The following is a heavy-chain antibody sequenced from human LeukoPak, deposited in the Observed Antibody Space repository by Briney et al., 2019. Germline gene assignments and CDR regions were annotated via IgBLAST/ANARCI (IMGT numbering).Heavy chain of an antibody. CDR2: IYYSGST. J-gene: IGHJ4*02. D-gene: IGHD3-10*01. CDR3: ASNVLLWFGELSSFDY. V-gene: IGHV4-59*08. Sequence: SETLSLTCTVSGGSINSYYWSWIRQPPGKGLEWIGYIYYSGSTNYNPSLKSRVTISVDTSKNQFSLKLSSVTAADTAVYYCASNVLLWFGELSSFDYWGQGTLVTVSS. CDR1: GGSINSYY.